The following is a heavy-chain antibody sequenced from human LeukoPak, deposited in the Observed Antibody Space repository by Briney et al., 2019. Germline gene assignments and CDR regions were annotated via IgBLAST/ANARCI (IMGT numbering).Heavy chain of an antibody. D-gene: IGHD3-9*01. Sequence: SETLSLTCTVSGGSISSYYWSWIRQPPGKGLEWIGYIYHTGDTNCNPSLKSRVTISIDTAKNQFSLKLSSVTAADTAIYYCASYFFDQSKALDIWGQGTMVTVSA. CDR2: IYHTGDT. J-gene: IGHJ3*02. V-gene: IGHV4-59*01. CDR3: ASYFFDQSKALDI. CDR1: GGSISSYY.